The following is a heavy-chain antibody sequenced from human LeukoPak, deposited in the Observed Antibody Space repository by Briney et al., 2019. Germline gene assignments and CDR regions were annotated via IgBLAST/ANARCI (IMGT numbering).Heavy chain of an antibody. CDR2: INPNSGGT. J-gene: IGHJ4*02. CDR1: GYTFTGYY. D-gene: IGHD3-22*01. V-gene: IGHV1-2*02. CDR3: ARDQAAIVVVNHFDY. Sequence: GASVKVSCKASGYTFTGYYMHWVRQAPGQGLEWTGWINPNSGGTNYAQKFQGRVTMTRDTSISTAYMELSRLRSDDTAVYYCARDQAAIVVVNHFDYWGQGTLVTVSS.